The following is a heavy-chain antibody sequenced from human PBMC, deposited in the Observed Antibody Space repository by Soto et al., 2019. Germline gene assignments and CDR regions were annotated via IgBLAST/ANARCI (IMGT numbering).Heavy chain of an antibody. Sequence: QVQLVQSGAEVKKPGSSVKVSCKASGGTFSSYAISWVRQAPGQGLEWMGGIIPIFGTANYAQKFQGRVTITADESTSTAYMELSSLRSEDTAVYYCARDPTYYDFWSGQRDDYYYYGMDVWGQGTTVTVSS. D-gene: IGHD3-3*01. CDR3: ARDPTYYDFWSGQRDDYYYYGMDV. CDR2: IIPIFGTA. V-gene: IGHV1-69*01. CDR1: GGTFSSYA. J-gene: IGHJ6*02.